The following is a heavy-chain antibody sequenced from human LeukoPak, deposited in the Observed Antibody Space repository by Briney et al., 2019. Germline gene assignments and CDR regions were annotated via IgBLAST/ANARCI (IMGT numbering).Heavy chain of an antibody. V-gene: IGHV4-34*01. D-gene: IGHD3-3*01. CDR3: ARVGKRITIFGVVISSPYFDC. Sequence: SETLSLTCAVYGGSFSGYYWSWIRQPPGKGLEWIGEINHSGSTNYNPSLKSRVTISVDTSKNQFSLKLSSVTAADTAVYYCARVGKRITIFGVVISSPYFDCWGQGTLVTVSS. CDR2: INHSGST. J-gene: IGHJ4*02. CDR1: GGSFSGYY.